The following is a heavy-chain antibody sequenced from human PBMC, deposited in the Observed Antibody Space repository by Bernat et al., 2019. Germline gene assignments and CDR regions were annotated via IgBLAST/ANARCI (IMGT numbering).Heavy chain of an antibody. Sequence: QVQLVQSGAEVKKPGASVKVSCKASGYTFTSYAMHWVRQAPGQRLEWMGWINAGNGNTKYSQKFQGRVTITRDTSASTAYMGLSSLRSEDTAVYYCAGDQIAVAGRAWDYWGRGTLVTVSS. J-gene: IGHJ4*02. D-gene: IGHD6-19*01. CDR3: AGDQIAVAGRAWDY. CDR2: INAGNGNT. CDR1: GYTFTSYA. V-gene: IGHV1-3*01.